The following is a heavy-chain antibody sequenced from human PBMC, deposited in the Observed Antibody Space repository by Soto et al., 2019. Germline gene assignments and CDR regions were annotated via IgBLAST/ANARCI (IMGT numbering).Heavy chain of an antibody. CDR1: GFTFSDYA. CDR2: VDTTAGGT. V-gene: IGHV3-23*01. J-gene: IGHJ3*01. D-gene: IGHD2-8*01. Sequence: EVQLLESGGGLVQPGGSLRLSCAASGFTFSDYAMSWVRQAPGKGLEWVAAVDTTAGGTYFADSVKGRFTISRDNSKNTLSLQRNSLRVEDTALYYCAKAGGVRVLDAFDVWGQGTMVTVSS. CDR3: AKAGGVRVLDAFDV.